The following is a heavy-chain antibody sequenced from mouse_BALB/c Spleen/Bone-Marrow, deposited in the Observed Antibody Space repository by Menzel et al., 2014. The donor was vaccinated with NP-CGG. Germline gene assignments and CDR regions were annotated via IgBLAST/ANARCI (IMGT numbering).Heavy chain of an antibody. D-gene: IGHD2-4*01. Sequence: EVKLVESGGDLVKPGGSLKLSCAASGFTSSNYGMSWVRQIPDKRLEWAATISSGGTYTFYPDSVKGRFTISRDNTKNTLTLQMTSLKSEDTAMYYCARRRDYDYFDYWGQGTTLTVSS. CDR2: ISSGGTYT. CDR1: GFTSSNYG. V-gene: IGHV5-6*02. J-gene: IGHJ2*01. CDR3: ARRRDYDYFDY.